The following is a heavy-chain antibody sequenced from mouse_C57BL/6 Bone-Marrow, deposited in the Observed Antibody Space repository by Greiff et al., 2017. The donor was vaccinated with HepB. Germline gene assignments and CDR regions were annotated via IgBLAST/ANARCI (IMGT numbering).Heavy chain of an antibody. V-gene: IGHV5-6*03. CDR3: ARNPTTVVEDYAMDY. D-gene: IGHD1-1*01. J-gene: IGHJ4*01. CDR2: ISSGGSYT. CDR1: GFTFSSYG. Sequence: EVNLVESGEGLVKPGGSLKLSCAASGFTFSSYGMSWVRQTPDKRLEWVATISSGGSYTYYPDSVKGRFTISRDNAKNTLYLQMSSLKSEDTAMYYCARNPTTVVEDYAMDYWGQGTSVTVSS.